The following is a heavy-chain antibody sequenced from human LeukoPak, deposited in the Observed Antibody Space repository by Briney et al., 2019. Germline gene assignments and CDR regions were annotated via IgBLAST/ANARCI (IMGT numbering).Heavy chain of an antibody. CDR3: AKDGYYDSSGYSNDAFDI. J-gene: IGHJ3*02. CDR2: INPSGGST. D-gene: IGHD3-22*01. V-gene: IGHV1-46*01. CDR1: GYTFTSYY. Sequence: GASVKLSFKASGYTFTSYYMHWVRQAPGQGLEWMGIINPSGGSTSYAQKFQGRVTMTRDTSTSTVYMELSSLRSEDTAVYYCAKDGYYDSSGYSNDAFDIWGQGTMVTVSS.